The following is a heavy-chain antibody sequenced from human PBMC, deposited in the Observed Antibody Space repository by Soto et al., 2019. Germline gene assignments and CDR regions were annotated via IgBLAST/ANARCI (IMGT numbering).Heavy chain of an antibody. CDR3: AKGRYSSGWYGVANDAFDI. CDR1: GGTFSSYA. J-gene: IGHJ3*02. D-gene: IGHD6-19*01. CDR2: IIPIFGTA. V-gene: IGHV1-69*01. Sequence: QVQLVQSGAEVKKPGSSVKVSCKASGGTFSSYAISWVRQAPGQGLDWMGGIIPIFGTANYAQKFQGRVTITADESTSTAYMELSSLRSEDTAVYYCAKGRYSSGWYGVANDAFDIWGQGTMVTVSS.